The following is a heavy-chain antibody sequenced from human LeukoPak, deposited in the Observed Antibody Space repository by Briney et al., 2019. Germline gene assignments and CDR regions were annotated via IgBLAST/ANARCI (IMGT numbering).Heavy chain of an antibody. V-gene: IGHV4-59*08. CDR2: IYYSGST. CDR3: ASLTYYYDKGLGY. Sequence: SETLSLTCTVAGGSISSYYWSWIRQPPGKGLEWIGYIYYSGSTYYNPSLKSRVTISVDTSKNQFSLKLSSVTAAHTAVYYCASLTYYYDKGLGYWGQGTLVTVSS. J-gene: IGHJ4*02. D-gene: IGHD3-22*01. CDR1: GGSISSYY.